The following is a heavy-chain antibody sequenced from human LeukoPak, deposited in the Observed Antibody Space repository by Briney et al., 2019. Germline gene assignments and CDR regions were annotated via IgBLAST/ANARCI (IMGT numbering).Heavy chain of an antibody. CDR2: INTDGSST. D-gene: IGHD2-15*01. CDR3: VRASGGSCFDF. V-gene: IGHV3-74*01. J-gene: IGHJ4*02. Sequence: GGSLRLSCAASGFAFSVYWMSWVRQAPGKGLVWVSRINTDGSSTSYADSVKSRFTISRDNAKNTLYLQMNSLRAEDTAVYYCVRASGGSCFDFWGQGTLVTVSS. CDR1: GFAFSVYW.